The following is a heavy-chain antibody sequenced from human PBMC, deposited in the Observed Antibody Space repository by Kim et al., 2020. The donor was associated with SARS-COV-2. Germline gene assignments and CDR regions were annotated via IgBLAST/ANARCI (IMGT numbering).Heavy chain of an antibody. J-gene: IGHJ6*02. CDR3: AGVAFYSSSWYFYYYGMDV. CDR2: INPNSGGT. Sequence: ASVKVSCKASGYTFTGYYMHWVRQAPGQGLEWMGRINPNSGGTNYAQKFQGRVTMTRDTSISTAYMELSRLRSDDTAVYYCAGVAFYSSSWYFYYYGMDVWGQGTTVTVSS. V-gene: IGHV1-2*06. CDR1: GYTFTGYY. D-gene: IGHD6-13*01.